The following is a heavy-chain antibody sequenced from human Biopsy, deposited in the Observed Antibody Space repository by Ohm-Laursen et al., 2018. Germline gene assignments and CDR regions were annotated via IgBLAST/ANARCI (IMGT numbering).Heavy chain of an antibody. CDR2: ISTYNGNT. Sequence: SVKVSCNASGYTFTTYAIGWVRQAPGQGLEWMGWISTYNGNTNYAQKVQGRVTMTTDTSTSTAYMELRSLRSDDTAVYYCARGIGSMVRGVIINVNNWFDPWGQGTLVTVSS. V-gene: IGHV1-18*01. CDR1: GYTFTTYA. CDR3: ARGIGSMVRGVIINVNNWFDP. D-gene: IGHD3-10*01. J-gene: IGHJ5*02.